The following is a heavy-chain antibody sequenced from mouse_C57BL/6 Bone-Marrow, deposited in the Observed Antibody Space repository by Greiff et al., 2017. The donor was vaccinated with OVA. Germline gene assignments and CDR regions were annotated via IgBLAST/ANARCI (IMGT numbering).Heavy chain of an antibody. Sequence: EVMLVESGGGLVQPGGSLSLSCAASGFTFTDYYMSWVRQPPGKALEWLGFIRNKANGYTTEYSASVKGRFTISRDNSQRILYLQMNAPRAEDSATYYCARYRAYYSNYFDYWGQGTTLTVSS. CDR2: IRNKANGYTT. D-gene: IGHD2-5*01. CDR1: GFTFTDYY. J-gene: IGHJ2*01. V-gene: IGHV7-3*01. CDR3: ARYRAYYSNYFDY.